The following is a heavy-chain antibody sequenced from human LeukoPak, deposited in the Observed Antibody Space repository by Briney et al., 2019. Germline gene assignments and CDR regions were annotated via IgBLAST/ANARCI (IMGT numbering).Heavy chain of an antibody. V-gene: IGHV4-34*01. J-gene: IGHJ4*02. CDR2: INHGGST. CDR1: GGSFSGYY. CDR3: ARGAAVRGFDY. Sequence: SETLSLTCAVYGGSFSGYYWTWIRQPPGKGLEWIGDINHGGSTNYNPSLKSRVTISVDTSKNQFSLNLSSVTAADTAVYYCARGAAVRGFDYWGQGTLVTVSS. D-gene: IGHD6-13*01.